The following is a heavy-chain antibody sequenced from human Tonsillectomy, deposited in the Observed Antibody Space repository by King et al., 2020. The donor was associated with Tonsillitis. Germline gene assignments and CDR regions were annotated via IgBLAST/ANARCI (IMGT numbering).Heavy chain of an antibody. Sequence: QLQESGPGLVKPSQTLSLTCTVSGASISSGSYYWSWIRQPAGKGLEVIGRIYTSGSTNYNPSLESRVTMSTDTSRNQFSLKLSSVTAADTAVYYCARGGDLSTGGSLFDPWGQGTLVTVSS. J-gene: IGHJ5*02. D-gene: IGHD3-9*01. CDR3: ARGGDLSTGGSLFDP. CDR1: GASISSGSYY. V-gene: IGHV4-61*02. CDR2: IYTSGST.